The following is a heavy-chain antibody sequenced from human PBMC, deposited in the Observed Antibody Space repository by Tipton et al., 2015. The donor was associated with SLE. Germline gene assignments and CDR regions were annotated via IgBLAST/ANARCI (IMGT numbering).Heavy chain of an antibody. CDR1: GFIFSDHA. CDR2: IWYDGSKE. CDR3: AISISGWRDWYFDL. J-gene: IGHJ2*01. V-gene: IGHV3-33*01. D-gene: IGHD6-19*01. Sequence: SLRLSCAASGFIFSDHAIHWVRQAPGKGLEWVAVIWYDGSKEYYADSVKGRFTISRDNPKNAVFLQVNSLRAEDTAVYYCAISISGWRDWYFDLWGRGTLVTVSS.